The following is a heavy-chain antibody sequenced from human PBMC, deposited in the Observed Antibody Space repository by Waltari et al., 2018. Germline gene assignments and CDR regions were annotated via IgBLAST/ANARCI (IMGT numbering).Heavy chain of an antibody. D-gene: IGHD3-3*01. V-gene: IGHV3-30*01. CDR2: ISYDGSNK. CDR1: GFTFSSSA. J-gene: IGHJ6*02. Sequence: QVQLVESGGGVVWPGRSLRLSCAASGFTFSSSAMHWVRPAPGKGLEWVAGISYDGSNKYYADSVKGRFTISRDNAKNTLYLQMNSLRAEDTAVYYCARSEWLEYYYGMDVWGQGTTVTVSS. CDR3: ARSEWLEYYYGMDV.